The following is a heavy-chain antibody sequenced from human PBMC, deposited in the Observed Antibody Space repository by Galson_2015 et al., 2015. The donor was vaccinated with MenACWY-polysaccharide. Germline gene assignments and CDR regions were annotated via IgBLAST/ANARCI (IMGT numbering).Heavy chain of an antibody. CDR3: ARGGRAASNRNWFDP. CDR1: GDSITSGGYF. J-gene: IGHJ5*02. V-gene: IGHV4-31*03. D-gene: IGHD3-16*01. Sequence: TLSLTCTVSGDSITSGGYFWSWIRQHPGKGLEWIASISYDGGTYYNPSLKSRVTISADTPNNQFSLKLNSVTAADTAVYYCARGGRAASNRNWFDPWGQGTLVTVSS. CDR2: ISYDGGT.